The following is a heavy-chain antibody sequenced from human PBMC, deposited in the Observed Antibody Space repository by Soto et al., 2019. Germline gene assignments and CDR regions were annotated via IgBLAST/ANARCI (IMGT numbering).Heavy chain of an antibody. CDR1: GFTVSSDY. D-gene: IGHD2-2*01. CDR2: IYSGGST. J-gene: IGHJ3*02. Sequence: EVQLVESGGGLVQPGGSLRLSCAASGFTVSSDYMSWVRQAPGKGLEWVSVIYSGGSTYYADSVKGRFTISRDNSKNTLYLKLNSLRAEDTAVYYCAREGWDIVVVPAASGGAFDIWGQGTMVTVSS. CDR3: AREGWDIVVVPAASGGAFDI. V-gene: IGHV3-66*01.